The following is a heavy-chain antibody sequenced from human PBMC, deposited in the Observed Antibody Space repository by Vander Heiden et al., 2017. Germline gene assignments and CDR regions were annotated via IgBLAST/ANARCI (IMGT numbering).Heavy chain of an antibody. D-gene: IGHD3-22*01. CDR1: GFTFSSYG. V-gene: IGHV3-30*18. CDR3: AKDGRIPYDSSGGTRYFDL. CDR2: ISYDGSNK. Sequence: QVQLVESGGGVVQPGRSLRLSCAASGFTFSSYGMHWVRQAPGKGLEWVAVISYDGSNKYYADSVKGRFTISRDNSKNTLYLQMNSLRAEDTAVYYCAKDGRIPYDSSGGTRYFDLWGRGTLVTVSS. J-gene: IGHJ2*01.